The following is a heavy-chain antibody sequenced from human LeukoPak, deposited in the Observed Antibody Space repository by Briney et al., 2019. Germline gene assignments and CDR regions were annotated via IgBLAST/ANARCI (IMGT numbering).Heavy chain of an antibody. V-gene: IGHV4-59*01. CDR2: IYYSGST. J-gene: IGHJ5*02. D-gene: IGHD3-3*01. Sequence: SETLSLTCTVSGGSISSYYWSWIRQPPGKGLEWIGYIYYSGSTNYNPSLKSRVTISVDTPKNQFSLKLSSVTAADTAVYYCARALVFNYYDFWSGYYHWFDPWGQGTLVTVSS. CDR3: ARALVFNYYDFWSGYYHWFDP. CDR1: GGSISSYY.